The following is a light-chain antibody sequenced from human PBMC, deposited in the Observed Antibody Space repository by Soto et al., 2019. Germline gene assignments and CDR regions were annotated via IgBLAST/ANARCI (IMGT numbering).Light chain of an antibody. Sequence: SYELTQPPSVSVAPGQTARITCGGNNIGSYSVHWYQQKPGQAPALVVYDESDRPSGVSNRFSGSKSGSTASLTISGLQAEDEAHYYCCSSTGISTLLFATGTKVTVL. J-gene: IGLJ1*01. V-gene: IGLV3-21*02. CDR1: NIGSYS. CDR2: DES. CDR3: CSSTGISTLL.